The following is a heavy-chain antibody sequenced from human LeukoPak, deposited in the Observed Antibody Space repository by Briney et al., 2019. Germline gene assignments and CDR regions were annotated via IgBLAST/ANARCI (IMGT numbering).Heavy chain of an antibody. CDR1: GYTFTGYY. V-gene: IGHV1-2*02. J-gene: IGHJ5*02. Sequence: ASVKVSCKASGYTFTGYYMHWVRQAPGQGLEWTGWINPNSGGTNYAQKFQGRVTMTRDTSISTAYMELSRLRSDDTAVYYCARNRAITARNWFDPWGQGTLVTVSS. CDR2: INPNSGGT. D-gene: IGHD5-12*01. CDR3: ARNRAITARNWFDP.